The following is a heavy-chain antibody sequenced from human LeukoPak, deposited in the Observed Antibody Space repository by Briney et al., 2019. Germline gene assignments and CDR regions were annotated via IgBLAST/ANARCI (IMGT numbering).Heavy chain of an antibody. V-gene: IGHV4-31*03. D-gene: IGHD3-22*01. CDR3: ARLTSGYYANFDY. CDR1: GGSISSGGYY. CDR2: IYYSGST. Sequence: SETLSLTCTVSGGSISSGGYYWSWIRQHPGKGLEWIGYIYYSGSTYYNPSLKSRVTISVDTSKNQFSLKLSSVTAADTAVYYCARLTSGYYANFDYWGQGTLVTVSS. J-gene: IGHJ4*02.